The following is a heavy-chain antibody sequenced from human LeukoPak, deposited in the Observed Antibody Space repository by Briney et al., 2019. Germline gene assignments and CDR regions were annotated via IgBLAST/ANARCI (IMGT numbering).Heavy chain of an antibody. Sequence: PGGSLRPSCAASGFTFSNYWMHWVRQVPGKGLVWVSRIDSDGTTTTYADSVKGRFTISRDNAKNTLYLQMHSLRAEDTAVYYCATSYLTIVTPDDSWGQGTLVIVSS. CDR2: IDSDGTTT. D-gene: IGHD4-17*01. CDR3: ATSYLTIVTPDDS. V-gene: IGHV3-74*01. CDR1: GFTFSNYW. J-gene: IGHJ5*01.